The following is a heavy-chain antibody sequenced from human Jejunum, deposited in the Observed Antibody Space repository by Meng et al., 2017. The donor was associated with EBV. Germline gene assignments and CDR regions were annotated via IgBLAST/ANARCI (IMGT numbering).Heavy chain of an antibody. V-gene: IGHV7-4-1*02. J-gene: IGHJ5*02. CDR1: GYTFPSSG. CDR3: ARVRPGGGWFDP. D-gene: IGHD2-8*02. CDR2: INTNTGYP. Sequence: QWQSGECGLGLKKHWAPGKVSCKAAGYTFPSSGINWVRQAPGQGLEWMGWINTNTGYPTYAQDFTGRFVFSLDTSVSTAYLQITSLSTEDNAVYYCARVRPGGGWFDPWGQGTLVTVSS.